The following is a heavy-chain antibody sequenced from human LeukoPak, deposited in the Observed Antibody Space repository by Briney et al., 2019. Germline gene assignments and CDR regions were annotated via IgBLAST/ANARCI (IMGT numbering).Heavy chain of an antibody. CDR1: GLIFSSCG. CDR2: LQYDGSEI. J-gene: IGHJ4*02. Sequence: PGGSLRLSCAASGLIFSSCGMHWVRQAPGKGLEWVAFLQYDGSEIYYAESVKGRFTISRDNSKNTLYLQMNSLRSEDTAVCYCVSEERAVKDSWGQGTLVSVSS. V-gene: IGHV3-30*02. CDR3: VSEERAVKDS. D-gene: IGHD3-10*01.